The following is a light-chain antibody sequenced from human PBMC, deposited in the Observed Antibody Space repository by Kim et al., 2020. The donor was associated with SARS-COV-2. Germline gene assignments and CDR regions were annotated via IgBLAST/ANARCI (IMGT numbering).Light chain of an antibody. CDR1: QSVSSN. CDR3: QHYNHWPLT. V-gene: IGKV3-15*01. CDR2: GAS. Sequence: EIVMTQSPATLSVSPGERATLSCRASQSVSSNLAWYQQKPGQAPRLLIYGASTRATGIPARFSGSGSGTEFTLTISSLQSEDFAVYSCQHYNHWPLTFGGGTKVDIK. J-gene: IGKJ4*01.